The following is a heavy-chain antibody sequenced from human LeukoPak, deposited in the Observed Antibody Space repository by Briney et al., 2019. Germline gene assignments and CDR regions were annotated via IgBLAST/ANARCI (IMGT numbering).Heavy chain of an antibody. J-gene: IGHJ3*02. D-gene: IGHD6-13*01. CDR2: ISGNSGSI. V-gene: IGHV3-9*03. Sequence: GGSLRLSCAASGFTVSSNYMSWVRQAPGKGLEWVSGISGNSGSIGYADSVEGRFTISRDNAKNSLYLQMNSLRAEDMALYYCAKVLWRFSRIAAAGGDAFDIWGQGTMVTVSS. CDR3: AKVLWRFSRIAAAGGDAFDI. CDR1: GFTVSSNY.